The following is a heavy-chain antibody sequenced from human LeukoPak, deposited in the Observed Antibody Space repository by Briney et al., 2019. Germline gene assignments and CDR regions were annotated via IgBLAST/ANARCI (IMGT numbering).Heavy chain of an antibody. Sequence: ASVKVSCKASGYTFTSYGISWVRQAPGQGLEWMGIINPSDGSTNYAQKFQGRVTMTRDMSTSTVYMELSSLRSEDTAVYYCARSGCSGGTCFFDYWGQGTLVTVSS. CDR1: GYTFTSYG. CDR3: ARSGCSGGTCFFDY. V-gene: IGHV1-46*01. CDR2: INPSDGST. J-gene: IGHJ4*02. D-gene: IGHD2-15*01.